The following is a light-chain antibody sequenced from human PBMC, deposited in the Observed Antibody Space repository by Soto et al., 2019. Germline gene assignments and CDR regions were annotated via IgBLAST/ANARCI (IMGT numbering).Light chain of an antibody. V-gene: IGLV2-8*01. CDR3: RSYAGSNTFV. J-gene: IGLJ1*01. CDR1: SSDVGGYNY. CDR2: EVS. Sequence: QSVLTQPPSASGSPGQSVTIACTGTSSDVGGYNYVSWYQEHPGKAPKVIIYEVSKRPSGVPDRFSGSKSGNTASLTVSGLQAEDEAHYYCRSYAGSNTFVFGTGTKVTVL.